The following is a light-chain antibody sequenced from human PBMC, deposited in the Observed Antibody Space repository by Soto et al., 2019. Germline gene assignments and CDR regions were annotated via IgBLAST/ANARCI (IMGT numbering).Light chain of an antibody. J-gene: IGLJ2*01. Sequence: QSALTQPASVSGSPGQSITISCTGTSSDGGGYNYVSWYQQHPGKAPKLMIYDVSNRPSGVSNRFSGSKSGNTASLTISGLQAEDEDDYYCSSYSSSSTLVFGGGTKLTVL. CDR1: SSDGGGYNY. V-gene: IGLV2-14*01. CDR2: DVS. CDR3: SSYSSSSTLV.